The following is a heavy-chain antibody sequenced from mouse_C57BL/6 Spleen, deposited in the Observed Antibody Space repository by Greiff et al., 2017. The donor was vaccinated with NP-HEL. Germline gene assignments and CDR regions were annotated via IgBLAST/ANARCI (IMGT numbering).Heavy chain of an antibody. CDR1: GYSITSGYD. V-gene: IGHV3-1*01. Sequence: EVQLQQSGPGMVKPSQSLSLTCTVTGYSITSGYDWHWIRHFPGNKLEWMGYISYSGSTNYNPSLKSRISITHDTSKNHFFLKLNSVTTEDTATYYCARGYYSSTWFAYWGQGTLVTVSA. D-gene: IGHD2-12*01. CDR3: ARGYYSSTWFAY. CDR2: ISYSGST. J-gene: IGHJ3*01.